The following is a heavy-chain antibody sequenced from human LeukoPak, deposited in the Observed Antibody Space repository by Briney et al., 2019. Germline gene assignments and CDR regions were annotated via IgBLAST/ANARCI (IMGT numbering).Heavy chain of an antibody. D-gene: IGHD1-26*01. CDR3: AKGSRGNYDY. CDR1: GFIFNSYA. Sequence: GGSLRPSCAASGFIFNSYAMAWVRQAPEKGLEWVSSIIDSGISTYYADSVKGRFTISRDNSKNTLYLQMNSLRAEDTAVYYCAKGSRGNYDYWGQGTLVTVSS. J-gene: IGHJ4*02. CDR2: IIDSGIST. V-gene: IGHV3-23*01.